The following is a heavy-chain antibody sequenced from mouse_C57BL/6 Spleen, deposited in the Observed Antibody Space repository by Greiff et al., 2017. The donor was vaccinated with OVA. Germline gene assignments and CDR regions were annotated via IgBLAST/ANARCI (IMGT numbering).Heavy chain of an antibody. CDR2: IDPEDGET. J-gene: IGHJ1*03. CDR1: GFNIKDYY. Sequence: EVHLVESGAELVKPGASVKLSCTASGFNIKDYYMHWVKQRTEQGLEWIGRIDPEDGETKYAPKFQGKATITADTSSNTAYLQLSSLTSEDAAVYYCARTSYSLWYFDVWGTGTTVTVSS. D-gene: IGHD5-5*01. V-gene: IGHV14-2*01. CDR3: ARTSYSLWYFDV.